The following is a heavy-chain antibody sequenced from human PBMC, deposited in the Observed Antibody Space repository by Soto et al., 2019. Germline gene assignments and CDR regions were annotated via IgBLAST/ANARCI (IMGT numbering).Heavy chain of an antibody. V-gene: IGHV3-74*01. J-gene: IGHJ6*02. CDR3: ARGIKNYYGVDV. CDR1: GFTFSSYW. CDR2: IKYDGSST. D-gene: IGHD2-15*01. Sequence: EVQLVESGGGLVQPGGSLRLSCTASGFTFSSYWMHWVRQAPGKGLVWVSRIKYDGSSTSYADSVKGRFTISRDNAKNAVHLQINRLRAEDTAVYYCARGIKNYYGVDVWCQGTTVPVSS.